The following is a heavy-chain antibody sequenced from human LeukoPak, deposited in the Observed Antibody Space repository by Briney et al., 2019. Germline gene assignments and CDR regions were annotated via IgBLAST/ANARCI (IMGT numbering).Heavy chain of an antibody. CDR2: INHSGST. V-gene: IGHV4-34*01. CDR3: ARVAYLTMVRGVNWFDP. J-gene: IGHJ5*02. Sequence: SETLSLTCAVYGGSFSGYYWSWIRQPPGKGLEWIGEINHSGSTNYNPSLESRVTISVDTSKNQFSLKLSSVTAADTAVYYCARVAYLTMVRGVNWFDPWGQGTLVTVSS. CDR1: GGSFSGYY. D-gene: IGHD3-10*01.